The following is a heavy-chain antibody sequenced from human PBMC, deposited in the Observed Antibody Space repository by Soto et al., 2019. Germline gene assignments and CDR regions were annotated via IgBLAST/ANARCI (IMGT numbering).Heavy chain of an antibody. J-gene: IGHJ4*02. CDR2: IWYDGSNK. CDR1: GFTFSSYG. V-gene: IGHV3-33*01. D-gene: IGHD3-22*01. CDR3: ARGEYYDSSGPVDY. Sequence: HPGGSLRLSCAASGFTFSSYGMHWVRQAPGKGLEWVAVIWYDGSNKYYADSVKGRFTISRDNSKNTLYLQMNSLRAEDTAVYYCARGEYYDSSGPVDYWGQGTLVTVSS.